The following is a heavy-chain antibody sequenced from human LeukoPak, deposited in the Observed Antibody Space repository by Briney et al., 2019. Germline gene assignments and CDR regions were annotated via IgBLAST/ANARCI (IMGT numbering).Heavy chain of an antibody. D-gene: IGHD3-22*01. Sequence: GASVKDSCKASGYTFTSYGISWVRQAPGQGLEWMGWISAYNGNTNYAQKLQGRVTMTTNTSTSTAYMELRSLRSDDTAVYYCASCYYDSSGYYTYYYYGMDVWGQGTTVTVSS. CDR2: ISAYNGNT. CDR3: ASCYYDSSGYYTYYYYGMDV. V-gene: IGHV1-18*01. J-gene: IGHJ6*02. CDR1: GYTFTSYG.